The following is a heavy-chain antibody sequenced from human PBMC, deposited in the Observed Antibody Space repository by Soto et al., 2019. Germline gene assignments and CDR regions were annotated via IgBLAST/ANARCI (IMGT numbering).Heavy chain of an antibody. V-gene: IGHV3-23*01. CDR1: GFTFSSYA. D-gene: IGHD4-17*01. Sequence: EVQLLESGGGLVQPGGSLRLSCAASGFTFSSYAMSWVRQAPGKGLEYVSSISASGDGTYFADSVKGRFTIFRDNSKNTLYLQMNSLRVEDTAVYYCARTTVTKRRDYWGQGTLVTVSS. CDR3: ARTTVTKRRDY. CDR2: ISASGDGT. J-gene: IGHJ4*02.